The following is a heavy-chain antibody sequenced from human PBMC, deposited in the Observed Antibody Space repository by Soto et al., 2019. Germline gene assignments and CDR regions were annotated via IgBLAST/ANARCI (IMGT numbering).Heavy chain of an antibody. V-gene: IGHV1-18*01. CDR2: ISAYNGNT. CDR3: ARVTEHYYSSGHRMRAFRT. CDR1: GYTFTSYG. D-gene: IGHD3-22*01. Sequence: ASVKFSCTASGYTFTSYGISWVRQAPGQGLEWMGWISAYNGNTNYAQKLQGRVTMTTDTSTSTAYMELRSLRSDDTAVYYCARVTEHYYSSGHRMRAFRTWGQGLMV. J-gene: IGHJ3*01.